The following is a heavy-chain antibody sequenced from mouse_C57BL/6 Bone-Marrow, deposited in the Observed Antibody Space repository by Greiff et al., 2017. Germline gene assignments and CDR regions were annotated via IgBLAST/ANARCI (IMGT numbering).Heavy chain of an antibody. J-gene: IGHJ1*03. CDR1: GYTFTSYD. D-gene: IGHD1-1*02. CDR3: ARLEFGGGSEDCYFDV. Sequence: QVQLQESGPELVKPGASVKLSCKASGYTFTSYDINWVKQRPGQGLEWIGWIYPRDGSTKYNAKFKGKATLTVDTSSSTAYMALHSLTSEGTAVYFCARLEFGGGSEDCYFDVWGTGTTVTVSS. CDR2: IYPRDGST. V-gene: IGHV1-85*01.